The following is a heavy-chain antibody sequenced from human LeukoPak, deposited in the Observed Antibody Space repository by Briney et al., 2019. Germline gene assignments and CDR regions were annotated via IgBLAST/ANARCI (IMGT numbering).Heavy chain of an antibody. CDR1: GESFSGYY. D-gene: IGHD3-22*01. CDR3: ARVYYYDSSGYYWFDP. CDR2: INRSGST. V-gene: IGHV4-34*01. J-gene: IGHJ5*02. Sequence: SETLSLTCGVYGESFSGYYWSWIRQSPGKGLEWIGEINRSGSTNYNPSLRSRVAMSVDTSKNQFSLRLNSVTAADTAVYYCARVYYYDSSGYYWFDPWGQGTLVTVSS.